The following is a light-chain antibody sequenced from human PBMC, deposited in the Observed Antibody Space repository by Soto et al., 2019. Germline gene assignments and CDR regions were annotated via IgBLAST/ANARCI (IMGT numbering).Light chain of an antibody. CDR2: EVS. Sequence: QSALTQPASVSGSPGQSITISCTGTSSDVGSYNLVSWYQQHPGKAPKLMLYEVSKRPSGVSNRFSGSKSGNTASLTISGLQAEDEADYYCCSYAGSTTLVFGGGTKVTV. CDR1: SSDVGSYNL. J-gene: IGLJ2*01. CDR3: CSYAGSTTLV. V-gene: IGLV2-23*02.